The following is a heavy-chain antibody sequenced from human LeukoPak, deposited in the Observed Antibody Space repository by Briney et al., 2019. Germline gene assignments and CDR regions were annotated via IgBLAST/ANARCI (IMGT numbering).Heavy chain of an antibody. J-gene: IGHJ3*02. CDR3: ARGPVTRFEI. V-gene: IGHV3-23*01. CDR2: TSGSGVYT. CDR1: GFTFSNYA. D-gene: IGHD4-17*01. Sequence: AGGSLRLSCAASGFTFSNYAMSWVRQAPGKGLEWVSVTSGSGVYTYYTDSVKGRFTISRDNSKNTLYLQMNSLRAEDTAVYYCARGPVTRFEIWGQGTMVTVSS.